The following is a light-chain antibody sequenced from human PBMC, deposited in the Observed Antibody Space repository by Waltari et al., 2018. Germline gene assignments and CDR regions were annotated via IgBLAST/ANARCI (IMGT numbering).Light chain of an antibody. CDR2: WAS. CDR1: PSVLYSSANKSY. Sequence: DIVMTQSPDSLAVSLGERATINCKSSPSVLYSSANKSYLNWYQQKPGQPPKLLIYWASTRESGVPDRISGAGSGTDFTLTISSLQSEDVAVYYCQQYYSTPLTFGGGTKV. J-gene: IGKJ4*01. V-gene: IGKV4-1*01. CDR3: QQYYSTPLT.